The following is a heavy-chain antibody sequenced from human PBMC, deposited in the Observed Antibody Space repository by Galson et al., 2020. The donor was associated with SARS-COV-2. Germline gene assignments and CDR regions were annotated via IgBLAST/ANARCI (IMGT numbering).Heavy chain of an antibody. CDR1: GGSVSRGSYF. D-gene: IGHD3-16*01. CDR3: ARAPGIFVRGGELIGNRFDY. Sequence: SQTLSLTCTVSGGSVSRGSYFWSWIRQPPGKGLEWIGYVYNSGNTNYNPSLKSRVTMSVDTSKNQFSLKLTSMTAADTAVYYCARAPGIFVRGGELIGNRFDYWGQGTLATVSS. J-gene: IGHJ4*02. CDR2: VYNSGNT. V-gene: IGHV4-61*01.